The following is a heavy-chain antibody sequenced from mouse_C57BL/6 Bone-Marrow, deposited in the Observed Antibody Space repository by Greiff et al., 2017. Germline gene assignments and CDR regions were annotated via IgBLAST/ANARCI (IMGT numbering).Heavy chain of an antibody. CDR2: IYPGNSDT. CDR3: TRNCNYYGTPALFAY. D-gene: IGHD1-1*01. V-gene: IGHV1-5*01. CDR1: GYTFTSYW. J-gene: IGHJ3*01. Sequence: EVQLQQSGTVLARPGASVKMSCKTSGYTFTSYWMHWVKQRPGQGLEWIGAIYPGNSDTSYNQKFKGKAKLTAVTSASTAYMELSSLTNEDSAVYYCTRNCNYYGTPALFAYWGQGTLVTVSA.